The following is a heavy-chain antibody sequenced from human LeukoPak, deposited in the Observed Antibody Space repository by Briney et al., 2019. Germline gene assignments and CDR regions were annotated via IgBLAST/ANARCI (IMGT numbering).Heavy chain of an antibody. Sequence: ASVKVSCKASGGTFSSYAISWVRQAPGQGLEWMGGIIPIFGTANHAQKFQGRVTITADESTSTAYMELSSLRSEDTAVYYCARDVVVVAAPSGPFDIWGQGTMVTVSS. CDR1: GGTFSSYA. V-gene: IGHV1-69*01. D-gene: IGHD2-15*01. J-gene: IGHJ3*02. CDR2: IIPIFGTA. CDR3: ARDVVVVAAPSGPFDI.